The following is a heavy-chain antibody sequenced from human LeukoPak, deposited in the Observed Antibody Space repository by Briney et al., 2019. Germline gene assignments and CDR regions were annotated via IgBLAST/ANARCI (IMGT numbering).Heavy chain of an antibody. CDR2: INHSGST. D-gene: IGHD6-13*01. CDR1: GGSFSGYY. CDR3: AGVALVRNYYGMDV. J-gene: IGHJ6*02. V-gene: IGHV4-34*01. Sequence: SETLSLTCAVYGGSFSGYYWSWIRQPPGKGLEWIGEINHSGSTNYNPSLKSRVTISVDTSKNQFSLKLSSETAADTAVYYCAGVALVRNYYGMDVWGQGTTVTVSS.